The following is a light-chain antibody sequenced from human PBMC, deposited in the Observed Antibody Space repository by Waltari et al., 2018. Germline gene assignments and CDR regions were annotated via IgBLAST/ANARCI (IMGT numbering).Light chain of an antibody. V-gene: IGLV4-69*02. CDR1: SGHSNYA. Sequence: QLLLTQSPSASASLGASVKLTCTVTSGHSNYATAWHQQHPQKVPRYLMKVNSDGSHIKGDGIPDRFSGSSSGAERYLIISSLQAEDEADYYCQTGGFGIWVFGGGTTLTVL. CDR2: VNSDGSH. CDR3: QTGGFGIWV. J-gene: IGLJ3*02.